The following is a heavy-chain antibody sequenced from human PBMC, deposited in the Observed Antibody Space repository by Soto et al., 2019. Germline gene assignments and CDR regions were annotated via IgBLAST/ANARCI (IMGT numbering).Heavy chain of an antibody. CDR3: VTGALRFGY. J-gene: IGHJ4*02. Sequence: GGSLRLSCAASGFTFNNARMSWVRQAPGKGLEWVGRIQTKADGGTTDYAVLVKDRFTISRDDSKTTLYLQMNSLKTGDTGVYYCVTGALRFGYWGQGTQVTVSS. CDR2: IQTKADGGTT. D-gene: IGHD3-3*01. CDR1: GFTFNNAR. V-gene: IGHV3-15*01.